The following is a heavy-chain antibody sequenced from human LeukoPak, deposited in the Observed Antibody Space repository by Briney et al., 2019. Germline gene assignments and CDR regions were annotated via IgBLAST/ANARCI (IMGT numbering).Heavy chain of an antibody. D-gene: IGHD6-13*01. J-gene: IGHJ5*02. Sequence: GGSLRLSCAASGFTFSSYAMSWVRQAPGKGLEWVSGISGSGGSTYNADAVKGRFTISRDNFKNTLYLQMNSLRAEDTAVYYCAKVSSSWYRDWFDPWGQGTLVTVSS. CDR2: ISGSGGST. CDR3: AKVSSSWYRDWFDP. V-gene: IGHV3-23*01. CDR1: GFTFSSYA.